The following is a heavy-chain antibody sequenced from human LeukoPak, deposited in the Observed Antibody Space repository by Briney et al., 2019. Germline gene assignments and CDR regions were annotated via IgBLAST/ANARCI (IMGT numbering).Heavy chain of an antibody. CDR3: AKELMGPFDY. CDR2: ISGSGGNT. CDR1: GFTFSSYA. J-gene: IGHJ4*02. V-gene: IGHV3-23*01. Sequence: GGSLRLSCAASGFTFSSYAMSWVRQAPGKGLEWVSSISGSGGNTYYAPSEKGRFSISRDNSKNRLYLQMNSLRGEDTDVYYCAKELMGPFDYWGQGTLGPVS. D-gene: IGHD2-8*01.